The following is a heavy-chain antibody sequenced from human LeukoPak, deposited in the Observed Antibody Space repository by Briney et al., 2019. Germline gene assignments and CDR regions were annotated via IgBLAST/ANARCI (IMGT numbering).Heavy chain of an antibody. D-gene: IGHD6-13*01. J-gene: IGHJ5*02. CDR2: IIPIFGTA. Sequence: SVKVSCKASGGTFSSYAISWVRQAPGQGLEWMGGIIPIFGTANYAQKFQGRVTITADESTSTAYMELSSLRSEDTAVYYCAREGAAAGTLGWFDPWGQGTLVTVSS. CDR1: GGTFSSYA. CDR3: AREGAAAGTLGWFDP. V-gene: IGHV1-69*13.